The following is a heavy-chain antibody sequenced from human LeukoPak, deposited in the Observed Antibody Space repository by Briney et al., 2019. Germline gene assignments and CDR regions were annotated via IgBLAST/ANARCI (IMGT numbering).Heavy chain of an antibody. V-gene: IGHV3-7*01. CDR2: IKQEGSEK. D-gene: IGHD3-10*01. Sequence: PGGTLRLCCAAYGFTFSRYWMNWLRQAPGKGLEGVANIKQEGSEKYYVDSVKGRFTISRDNANNSLYLQMNSLRAEDTAVYYCARDALLWFGEFIYYYYGMDVWGQGTTVTVSS. J-gene: IGHJ6*02. CDR1: GFTFSRYW. CDR3: ARDALLWFGEFIYYYYGMDV.